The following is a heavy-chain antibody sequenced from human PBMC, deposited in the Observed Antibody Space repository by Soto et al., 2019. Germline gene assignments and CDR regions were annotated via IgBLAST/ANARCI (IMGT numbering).Heavy chain of an antibody. Sequence: GESLKISCKGSGYSFTSYWIGWVRQMPGKVLEWMGIIYPGDSDTRYSPSFQGQVTISADKSISTAYLQWSSLKASDTAMYYCARSPDHTYYYDSSGYYLAYWGQGTLVTVSS. CDR3: ARSPDHTYYYDSSGYYLAY. V-gene: IGHV5-51*01. CDR1: GYSFTSYW. D-gene: IGHD3-22*01. J-gene: IGHJ4*02. CDR2: IYPGDSDT.